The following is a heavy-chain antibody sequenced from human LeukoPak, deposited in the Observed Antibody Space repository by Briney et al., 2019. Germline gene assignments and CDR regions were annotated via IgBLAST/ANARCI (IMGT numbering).Heavy chain of an antibody. Sequence: AGGSLRLSRAASGFTFSSYWMSWVRQAPGKRLEWVANIKQDGSEKYYVDSVKGRFTISRGNAKNSLYLQMNSLRAEDTAVYYCARDRRYDFWSGYLWSDYYYGMDVWGQGTTVTVSS. V-gene: IGHV3-7*01. J-gene: IGHJ6*02. D-gene: IGHD3-3*01. CDR3: ARDRRYDFWSGYLWSDYYYGMDV. CDR1: GFTFSSYW. CDR2: IKQDGSEK.